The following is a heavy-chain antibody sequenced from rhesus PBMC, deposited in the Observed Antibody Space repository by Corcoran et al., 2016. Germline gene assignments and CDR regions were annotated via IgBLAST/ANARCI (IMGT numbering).Heavy chain of an antibody. CDR3: ASEYCSGGVCYGAYFEV. CDR1: GGSISSSY. V-gene: IGHV4-169*02. J-gene: IGHJ1*01. CDR2: IYGSIRST. Sequence: QLQLQESGPGLVKPSETLSVTCAVSGGSISSSYWSWIRQAPGKGLEWNGCIYGSIRSTNYHPSIKGRVTISKHASMNQFSWKLSSVTAADTAVYYCASEYCSGGVCYGAYFEVWGQGALVTVSA. D-gene: IGHD2-8*01.